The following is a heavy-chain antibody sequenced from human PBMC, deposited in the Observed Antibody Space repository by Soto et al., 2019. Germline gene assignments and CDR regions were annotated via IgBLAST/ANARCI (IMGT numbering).Heavy chain of an antibody. V-gene: IGHV3-7*03. CDR2: IKPDGSEK. CDR3: AKDLARDPRYFDSPAY. Sequence: HPGGSLRLSCAASGLTFSSAWMNWVRQAPGKGLEWVAIIKPDGSEKYYVDSVKGRFTISRDNAGSSVYLQMNSLRAEDTAVYYCAKDLARDPRYFDSPAYWGQGTLVTVSS. CDR1: GLTFSSAW. D-gene: IGHD3-9*01. J-gene: IGHJ4*02.